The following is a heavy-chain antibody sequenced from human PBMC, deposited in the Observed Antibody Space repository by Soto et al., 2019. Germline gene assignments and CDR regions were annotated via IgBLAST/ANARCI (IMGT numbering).Heavy chain of an antibody. D-gene: IGHD2-21*02. Sequence: QVQLQESGPGLVKPSQTLSLTCTVSGGSISSGGYYWSWIRQHPGKGLEWIGYIYYSGSTYYNPSLKSRVTISVETSKNQFSLKLSSVTAADTAVYYCARGADIVVVTAINWYFDLWGRGTLVTVSS. CDR2: IYYSGST. V-gene: IGHV4-31*03. CDR1: GGSISSGGYY. J-gene: IGHJ2*01. CDR3: ARGADIVVVTAINWYFDL.